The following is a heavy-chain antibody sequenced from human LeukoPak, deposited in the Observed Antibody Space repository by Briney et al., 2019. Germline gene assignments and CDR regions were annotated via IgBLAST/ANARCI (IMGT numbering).Heavy chain of an antibody. CDR3: ARRDYYDSSGPDY. V-gene: IGHV1-2*02. Sequence: SVKVSCKASGYTFTGYYMHWVRQAPGQGLEWMGWINPNSGGTNYAQKFQGRVTMTRDTSISTAYMELSRLRSDDTAVYYCARRDYYDSSGPDYWGQGTLVTVSP. CDR2: INPNSGGT. CDR1: GYTFTGYY. J-gene: IGHJ4*02. D-gene: IGHD3-22*01.